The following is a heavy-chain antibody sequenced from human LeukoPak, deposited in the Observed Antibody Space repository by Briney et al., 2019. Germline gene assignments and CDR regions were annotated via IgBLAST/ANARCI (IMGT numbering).Heavy chain of an antibody. CDR3: ARHEWGITNAFDI. J-gene: IGHJ3*02. CDR2: IYYSGTT. V-gene: IGHV4-39*01. D-gene: IGHD1-14*01. Sequence: NPSETLSLTCTVSGGSFSSSDYYWGWIRQPPGKGLEWIGSIYYSGTTYYNPSLKSRVTIPVDTSKKQFSLKLRSVTAADTAVYYCARHEWGITNAFDIWGQGTMVTVSS. CDR1: GGSFSSSDYY.